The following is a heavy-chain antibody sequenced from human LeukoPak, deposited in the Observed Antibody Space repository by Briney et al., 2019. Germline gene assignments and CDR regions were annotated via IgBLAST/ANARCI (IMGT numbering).Heavy chain of an antibody. CDR1: GGSISSYY. D-gene: IGHD4-17*01. CDR2: IYYSGST. J-gene: IGHJ6*02. CDR3: ARDRGYGDYLSYYYYGMDV. Sequence: SETLSLTCTVSGGSISSYYWSWLRQPPGKGLEWIGYIYYSGSTNYNPSLKSRVTISVDTSKNQFSLKLSSVTAADTAVYYCARDRGYGDYLSYYYYGMDVWGQGTTVTVSS. V-gene: IGHV4-59*01.